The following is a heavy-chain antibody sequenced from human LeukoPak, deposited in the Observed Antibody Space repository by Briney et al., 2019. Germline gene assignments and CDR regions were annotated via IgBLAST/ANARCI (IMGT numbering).Heavy chain of an antibody. D-gene: IGHD3-16*02. CDR1: GFTFSSYA. J-gene: IGHJ4*02. Sequence: GGSLRLSCAASGFTFSSYAMSWVRQAPGKGLEWVSAISGSGGSTYYADSVKGRFTISRDNSKNTLYLQMNSLRAEDTAVYYCAKRAGFMIKFGGVIDNWGQGTLVTVSS. V-gene: IGHV3-23*01. CDR3: AKRAGFMIKFGGVIDN. CDR2: ISGSGGST.